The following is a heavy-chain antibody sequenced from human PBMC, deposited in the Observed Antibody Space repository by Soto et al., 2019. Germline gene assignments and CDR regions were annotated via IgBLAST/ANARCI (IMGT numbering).Heavy chain of an antibody. CDR1: VGSISSYC. D-gene: IGHD6-13*01. Sequence: PSETLSLTCTVSVGSISSYCWNWSRQPPGKGLEWVGYIYYSGSTNYNPSLKSRVTISVDTSKNQFSLKLSSVTAADAAVYYCAREYSSPAGWFDPWGQGTMVTVSS. CDR3: AREYSSPAGWFDP. V-gene: IGHV4-59*01. J-gene: IGHJ5*02. CDR2: IYYSGST.